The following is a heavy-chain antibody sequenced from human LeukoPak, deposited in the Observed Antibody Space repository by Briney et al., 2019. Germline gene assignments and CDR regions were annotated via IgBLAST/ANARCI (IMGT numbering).Heavy chain of an antibody. CDR2: VSYSGST. V-gene: IGHV4-59*01. CDR3: ARTEGYNSPFSF. D-gene: IGHD5-24*01. J-gene: IGHJ1*01. Sequence: SETLSLTCTVSGGSISSYYWNWVRQPPGKGLEWIGYVSYSGSTNYNPSLKSRVTISVDTSKNQFSLKLNSVTAADTAVYYCARTEGYNSPFSFWGQGALVTVSS. CDR1: GGSISSYY.